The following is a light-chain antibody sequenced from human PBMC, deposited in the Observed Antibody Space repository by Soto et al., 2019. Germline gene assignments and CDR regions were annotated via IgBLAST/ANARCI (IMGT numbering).Light chain of an antibody. CDR3: QSYDSSLSGYVI. CDR1: SSNIGAAYD. CDR2: GNS. Sequence: QSVLTQPPSVSGAPGQRVTIPCTGSSSNIGAAYDVYWYQQLPGGAPKLLIYGNSNRPSGVPDRFSGSKSGTSASLAITGLQAEDEADYYCQSYDSSLSGYVIFGGGTKLTVL. J-gene: IGLJ2*01. V-gene: IGLV1-40*01.